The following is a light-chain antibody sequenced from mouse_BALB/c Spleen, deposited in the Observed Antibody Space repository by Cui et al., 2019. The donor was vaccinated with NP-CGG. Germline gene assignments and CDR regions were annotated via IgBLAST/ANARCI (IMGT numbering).Light chain of an antibody. CDR1: TGAVTTTNY. CDR2: GTN. V-gene: IGLV1*01. J-gene: IGLJ1*01. CDR3: ALWYSNHWV. Sequence: QADVTHSSAPTTSPGETVTLTCRSSTGAVTTTNYANWVREKPDHLFTGLIGGTNNRAPGVPARFSGSLIGDKAALTITGAQTEDEAIYFCALWYSNHWVFGGGTKLTVL.